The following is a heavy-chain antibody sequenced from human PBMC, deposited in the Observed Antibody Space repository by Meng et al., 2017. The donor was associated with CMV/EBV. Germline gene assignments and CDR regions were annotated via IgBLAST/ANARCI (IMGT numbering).Heavy chain of an antibody. Sequence: GESLKISCAASGFTFNTYAMNWVRQAPGKGLEWVSSLDSGYVFVYYADSVKGRFTIPRDNAKNSLYLQMNSLRAEDTAVYYCARAGYPDPFDYWGQGTLVTVSS. J-gene: IGHJ4*02. V-gene: IGHV3-21*01. CDR2: LDSGYVFV. CDR1: GFTFNTYA. CDR3: ARAGYPDPFDY. D-gene: IGHD3-16*02.